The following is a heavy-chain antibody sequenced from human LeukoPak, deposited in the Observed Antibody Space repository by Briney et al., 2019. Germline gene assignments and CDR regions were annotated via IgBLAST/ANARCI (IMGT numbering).Heavy chain of an antibody. CDR3: ARGPELRYFDWLAEDAFDI. CDR1: GYTFTGYY. J-gene: IGHJ3*02. V-gene: IGHV1-2*02. Sequence: ASVKVSCKASGYTFTGYYMHWVRQAPGQGLEWMGWINPNSGGTNYAQKFQGRVTITRNTSISTAYMELSSLRSEDTAVYYCARGPELRYFDWLAEDAFDIWGQGTMVTVSS. CDR2: INPNSGGT. D-gene: IGHD3-9*01.